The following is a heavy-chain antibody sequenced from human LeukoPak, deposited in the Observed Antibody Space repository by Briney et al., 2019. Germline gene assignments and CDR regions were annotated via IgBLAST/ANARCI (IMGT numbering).Heavy chain of an antibody. D-gene: IGHD3-10*01. Sequence: PSETLSLTCAVYGGSFSGYYWSWIRQPPGKGLEWIGSIYYSGSTYYNPSLKSRVTISVDTSKNQFSLKLSSVTAADTAVYYCARAIYFGSGSYYSWGQGTLVTVSS. CDR1: GGSFSGYY. CDR2: IYYSGST. V-gene: IGHV4-34*01. CDR3: ARAIYFGSGSYYS. J-gene: IGHJ4*02.